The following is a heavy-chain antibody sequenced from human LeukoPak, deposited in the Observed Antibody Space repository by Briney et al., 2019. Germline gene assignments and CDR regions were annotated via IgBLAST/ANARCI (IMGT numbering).Heavy chain of an antibody. Sequence: SVKVSCKASGGTFSSYAISWVRQAPGQGLEWMGGIIPIFGTANYAQKFQGRVTITADESTSTAYMELSSLRSEDTAVYYCARVGYDFWSGYQVEYFQHWGQGTLVTVSS. CDR2: IIPIFGTA. J-gene: IGHJ1*01. CDR3: ARVGYDFWSGYQVEYFQH. CDR1: GGTFSSYA. V-gene: IGHV1-69*13. D-gene: IGHD3-3*01.